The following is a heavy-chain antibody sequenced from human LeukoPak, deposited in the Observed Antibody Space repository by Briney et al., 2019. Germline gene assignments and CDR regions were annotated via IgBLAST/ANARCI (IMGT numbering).Heavy chain of an antibody. CDR1: GYSISSGYY. J-gene: IGHJ3*02. CDR2: IYHSGST. Sequence: SETLSLTCTVSGYSISSGYYWGWIRQPPGKGLEWIGSIYHSGSTYYNPSLKSRVTISVDRSKNQFSLKLSSVTAADTAVYYCARDRSYNWNDGAFDIWGQGSMVTVSS. D-gene: IGHD1-1*01. CDR3: ARDRSYNWNDGAFDI. V-gene: IGHV4-38-2*02.